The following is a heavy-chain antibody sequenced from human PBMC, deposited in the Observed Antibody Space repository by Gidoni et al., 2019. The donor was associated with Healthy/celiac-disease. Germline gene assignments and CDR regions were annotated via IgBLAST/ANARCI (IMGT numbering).Heavy chain of an antibody. D-gene: IGHD6-19*01. Sequence: QVQLVESGGGVVQPGRSLRLSCAASGFTFRSYAMHWVRQAPGKGLEWVAVISYDGSNKYYADSVKGRFTISRDNSKNTLYLQMNSLRAEDTAVYYCARDPYSGWQKGDGYFQHWGQGTLVTVSS. J-gene: IGHJ1*01. CDR2: ISYDGSNK. CDR1: GFTFRSYA. V-gene: IGHV3-30-3*01. CDR3: ARDPYSGWQKGDGYFQH.